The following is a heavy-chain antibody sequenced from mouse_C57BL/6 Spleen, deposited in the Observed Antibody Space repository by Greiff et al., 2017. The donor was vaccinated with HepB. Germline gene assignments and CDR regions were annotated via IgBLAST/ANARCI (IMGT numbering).Heavy chain of an antibody. CDR1: GFSFNTYA. CDR3: VRDTEYYFDY. CDR2: IRSKSNNYAT. V-gene: IGHV10-1*01. Sequence: EVKLVESGGGLVQPKGSLKLSCAASGFSFNTYAMNWVRQAPGKGLEWVARIRSKSNNYATYYADSVKDRFTISRDDSESMLYLQMNNLKTEDTAMYYCVRDTEYYFDYWGQGTTLTVSS. J-gene: IGHJ2*01.